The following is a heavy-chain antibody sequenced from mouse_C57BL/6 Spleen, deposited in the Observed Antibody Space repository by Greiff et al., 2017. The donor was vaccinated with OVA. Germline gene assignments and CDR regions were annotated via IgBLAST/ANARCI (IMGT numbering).Heavy chain of an antibody. CDR1: GYSFTDYN. J-gene: IGHJ1*01. D-gene: IGHD1-1*01. CDR3: ARLRDYYGTSHWYFDV. V-gene: IGHV1-39*01. Sequence: EVQLKESGPELVKPGASVKISCKASGYSFTDYNMNWVKQSNGKSLEWIGVINPNYGTTSYNQKFKGKATLTVDQSSSTAYMQLNSLTSEDSAVYYCARLRDYYGTSHWYFDVWGPGTTVTVSS. CDR2: INPNYGTT.